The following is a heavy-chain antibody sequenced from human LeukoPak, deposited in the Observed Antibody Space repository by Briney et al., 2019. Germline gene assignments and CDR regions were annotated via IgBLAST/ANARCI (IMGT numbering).Heavy chain of an antibody. CDR1: GFTFSTYA. V-gene: IGHV3-23*01. Sequence: GGSLRLSCAASGFTFSTYAMSWVRQAPRKGLKWVSEIGGRGAGGSTYYADSVRGRFTVSRDNSKNTLYLQMNSLRAEDTAVYYCAKETDTAMDSPSYYFDYWGQGTLVTVSS. D-gene: IGHD5-18*01. CDR2: IGGRGAGGST. J-gene: IGHJ4*02. CDR3: AKETDTAMDSPSYYFDY.